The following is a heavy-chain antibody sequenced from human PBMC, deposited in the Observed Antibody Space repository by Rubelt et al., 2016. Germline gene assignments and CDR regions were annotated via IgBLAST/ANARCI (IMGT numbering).Heavy chain of an antibody. V-gene: IGHV3-23*04. CDR3: AKRAYCGGDCKYFDW. CDR1: GFTFSLSG. Sequence: EVHLVDSGGDSVQPGGALTLSCAASGFTFSLSGMTWVRQAPGKGLEWVSIISGSGGFTYYADSVKGRFTISRDNSKNTVYLQMKSLRAEDTAVYYCAKRAYCGGDCKYFDWWGQGTLVTVSS. D-gene: IGHD2-21*02. J-gene: IGHJ4*02. CDR2: ISGSGGFT.